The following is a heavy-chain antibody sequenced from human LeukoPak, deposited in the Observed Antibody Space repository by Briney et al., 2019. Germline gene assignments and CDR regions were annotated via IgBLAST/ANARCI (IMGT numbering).Heavy chain of an antibody. CDR3: AKPLHPAWIQLWSDY. D-gene: IGHD5-18*01. J-gene: IGHJ4*02. V-gene: IGHV3-23*01. CDR2: ISGSVGST. CDR1: GFTFSSYA. Sequence: PGGSLRLSCAASGFTFSSYAMSWVRQAPGKGLEWVSAISGSVGSTYYADSVKGRFTISRDNSKNTLYLQMNSLRAEDTAVYYCAKPLHPAWIQLWSDYWGQGTLVTVSS.